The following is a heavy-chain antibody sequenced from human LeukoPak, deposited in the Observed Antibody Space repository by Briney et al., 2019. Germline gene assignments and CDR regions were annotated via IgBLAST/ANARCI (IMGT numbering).Heavy chain of an antibody. CDR1: GYTFTGYY. V-gene: IGHV1-8*03. CDR3: ARGKRVMVRGVIKSYYMDV. CDR2: ISAYNGNT. Sequence: GASVKVSCKASGYTFTGYYMHWVRQAPGQGLEWMGWISAYNGNTSYAQKFQGRVTITRNTSISTAYMELSSLRSEDTAVYYCARGKRVMVRGVIKSYYMDVWGKGTTVTVSS. J-gene: IGHJ6*03. D-gene: IGHD3-10*01.